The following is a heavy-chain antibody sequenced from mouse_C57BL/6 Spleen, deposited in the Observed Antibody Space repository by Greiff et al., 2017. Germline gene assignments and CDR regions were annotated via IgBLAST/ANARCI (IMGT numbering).Heavy chain of an antibody. CDR3: ARSGDGNYKVYFDY. V-gene: IGHV1-52*01. Sequence: QVQLKQPGAELVRPGSSVKLSCKASGYTFTSYWMHWVKQRPIQGLEWIGNIDPSDSETHYNQKFKDKATLTVDKSSSTAYMQLSSLTSEDSAVYYCARSGDGNYKVYFDYWGQGTTLTVSS. CDR1: GYTFTSYW. J-gene: IGHJ2*01. D-gene: IGHD2-1*01. CDR2: IDPSDSET.